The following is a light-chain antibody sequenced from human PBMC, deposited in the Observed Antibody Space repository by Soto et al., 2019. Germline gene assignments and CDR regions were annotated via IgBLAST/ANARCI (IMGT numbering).Light chain of an antibody. V-gene: IGLV2-14*01. Sequence: QSVLTQPASVSGSPGQSITISCTGSRSDVGGYNYVSWYQHHPGKAPKLMIYEVSYRPSGVSNRFSGSKSGTTASLTISGLQAEDEGYYYCSLYTTGSALVVFGGGTKLTVL. CDR3: SLYTTGSALVV. CDR1: RSDVGGYNY. CDR2: EVS. J-gene: IGLJ2*01.